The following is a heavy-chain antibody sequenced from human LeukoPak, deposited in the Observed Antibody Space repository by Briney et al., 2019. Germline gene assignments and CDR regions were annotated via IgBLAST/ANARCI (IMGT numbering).Heavy chain of an antibody. Sequence: SETLSLTCTVSGGSISSYYWSWIRQPPGKGLEWIGYIYYSGSTNYNPSLKSRVTMSVDTSKNQFSLKLSSVTAADTAVYYCARVVGSGFYYYYYMDVWGKGTTVTVSS. CDR1: GGSISSYY. CDR2: IYYSGST. CDR3: ARVVGSGFYYYYYMDV. V-gene: IGHV4-59*01. D-gene: IGHD3-10*01. J-gene: IGHJ6*03.